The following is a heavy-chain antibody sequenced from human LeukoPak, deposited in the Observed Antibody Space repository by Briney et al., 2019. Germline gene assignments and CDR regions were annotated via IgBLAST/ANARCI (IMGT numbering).Heavy chain of an antibody. CDR1: GYSFTSYW. Sequence: GESLKISCKGSGYSFTSYWISRVRQMPGKGLEWMGRIDPSDSYTNYSPSLQGHVTISADKSISTAYLQWSSLKASDTAMYYCARPSNYYDILTYPYAFDIWGQGTMVTVSS. D-gene: IGHD3-9*01. J-gene: IGHJ3*02. CDR2: IDPSDSYT. V-gene: IGHV5-10-1*01. CDR3: ARPSNYYDILTYPYAFDI.